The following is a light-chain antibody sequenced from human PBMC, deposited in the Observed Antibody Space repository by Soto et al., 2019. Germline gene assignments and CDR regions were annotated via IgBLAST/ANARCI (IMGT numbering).Light chain of an antibody. CDR2: EVS. J-gene: IGLJ2*01. CDR3: SSYRSSTPVV. V-gene: IGLV2-18*02. Sequence: QSALTQPPSVSGSPGQSVTISCTGTSSDVGSYNRVSWYQQPPGTAPKLMIYEVSNRPSGVPDRFSGSKSGNTASLTISGLQAEDEADYYCSSYRSSTPVVFGGGTKLTVL. CDR1: SSDVGSYNR.